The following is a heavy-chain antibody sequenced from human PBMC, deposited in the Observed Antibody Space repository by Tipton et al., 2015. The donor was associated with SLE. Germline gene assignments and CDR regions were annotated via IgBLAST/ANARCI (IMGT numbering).Heavy chain of an antibody. CDR1: GGSISSYY. J-gene: IGHJ5*02. V-gene: IGHV4-59*12. Sequence: TLSLTCTVSGGSISSYYWSWIRQPPGKGLEWIGEINHSGSTNYNPSLKSRVTISVDTSKNQFPLKLSSVTAADTAVYYCARDQMLGASWWSVPWGQGALVTVSS. CDR2: INHSGST. CDR3: ARDQMLGASWWSVP. D-gene: IGHD3-16*01.